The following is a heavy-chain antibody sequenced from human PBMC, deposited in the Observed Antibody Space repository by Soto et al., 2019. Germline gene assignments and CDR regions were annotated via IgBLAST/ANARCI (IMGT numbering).Heavy chain of an antibody. CDR1: GFTFSSYA. V-gene: IGHV3-30-3*01. Sequence: QVQLVESGGGVVQPGRSLRLSCAASGFTFSSYAMHWVRQAPGKGLEWVAVISYDGSNKYYADSVKGRFTISRDNSKNTLYLQMNSLRAEDTAVYYCARGGMTTVVTPFDYWGQGTLVTVSS. CDR2: ISYDGSNK. D-gene: IGHD4-17*01. CDR3: ARGGMTTVVTPFDY. J-gene: IGHJ4*02.